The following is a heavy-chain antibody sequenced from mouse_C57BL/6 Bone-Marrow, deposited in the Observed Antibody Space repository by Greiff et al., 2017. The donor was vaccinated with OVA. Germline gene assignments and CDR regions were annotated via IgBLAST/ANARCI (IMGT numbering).Heavy chain of an antibody. V-gene: IGHV1-75*01. CDR3: ARSGITTVVGGAY. CDR2: IFPGSGST. CDR1: GYTFTDYY. Sequence: VQLVESGPELVKPGASVKISCKASGYTFTDYYINWVKQRPGQGLEWIGWIFPGSGSTYYNAKFKGKATLTVDKSSSTAYMLLSSLTSEDSAVYFGARSGITTVVGGAYWGQGTLVTVSA. D-gene: IGHD1-1*01. J-gene: IGHJ3*01.